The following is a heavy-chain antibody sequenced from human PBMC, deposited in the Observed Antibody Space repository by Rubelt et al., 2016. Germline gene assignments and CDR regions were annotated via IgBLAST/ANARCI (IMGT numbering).Heavy chain of an antibody. J-gene: IGHJ4*02. Sequence: EVQLLESGGVLVQPGGSLRVSCAASGFTFSRYAMSWVRQAPGKGLEWVSGLSGSGGSTSYADPVKGRFTISRDNAKNSLFLQMDSLRVKDTDVYYCARDADWSLFDYGGQGTLVTVSS. D-gene: IGHD3/OR15-3a*01. CDR3: ARDADWSLFDY. V-gene: IGHV3-23*01. CDR2: LSGSGGST. CDR1: GFTFSRYA.